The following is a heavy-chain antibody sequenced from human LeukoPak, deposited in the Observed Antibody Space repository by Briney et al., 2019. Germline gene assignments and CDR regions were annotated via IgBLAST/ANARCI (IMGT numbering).Heavy chain of an antibody. CDR2: IYWNDDK. J-gene: IGHJ5*02. CDR1: GGSISSYYW. D-gene: IGHD1-26*01. CDR3: ARDRMGIGFDP. Sequence: KPSETLSLTCTVSGGSISSYYWSWIRQPPGKALEWLALIYWNDDKRYSPSLKSRLTIIKDTSKNQVVLIMTNMDPVDTATYYCARDRMGIGFDPWGQGTLVTVSS. V-gene: IGHV2-5*01.